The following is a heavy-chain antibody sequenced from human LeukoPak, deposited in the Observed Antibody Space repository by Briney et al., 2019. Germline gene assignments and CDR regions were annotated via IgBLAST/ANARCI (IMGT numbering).Heavy chain of an antibody. CDR1: GGSISSYY. Sequence: SETLSLTCTASGGSISSYYWSWIRQPPGKGLEWIGYIYYSGSTNYNPSLKSRVTISVDTSKNQFSLKLSSVTAADTAVYYCASSRYDSSGYWHSPPYFDYWGQGTLVTVSS. J-gene: IGHJ4*02. D-gene: IGHD3-22*01. CDR2: IYYSGST. V-gene: IGHV4-59*01. CDR3: ASSRYDSSGYWHSPPYFDY.